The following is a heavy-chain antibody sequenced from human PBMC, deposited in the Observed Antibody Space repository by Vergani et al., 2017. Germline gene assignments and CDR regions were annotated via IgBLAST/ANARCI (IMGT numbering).Heavy chain of an antibody. Sequence: QVHLVESGGGVVQPGRSLRLSCVVSGFTSSYYRMHWVRQAPGKGLEWVAVISYDGTQKYYADSVKGRFTISRDNSKSTLYLQMNSLRTGDTAVYYCATKSCGTPGCQIGYFREWGQGTLVTVSS. CDR2: ISYDGTQK. D-gene: IGHD1-1*01. V-gene: IGHV3-30*03. J-gene: IGHJ1*01. CDR1: GFTSSYYR. CDR3: ATKSCGTPGCQIGYFRE.